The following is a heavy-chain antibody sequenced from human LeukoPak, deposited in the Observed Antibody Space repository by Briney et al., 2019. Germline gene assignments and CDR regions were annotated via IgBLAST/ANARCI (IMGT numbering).Heavy chain of an antibody. J-gene: IGHJ4*02. CDR1: GYTFTSYY. V-gene: IGHV1-46*01. D-gene: IGHD6-13*01. CDR2: INPSGGST. Sequence: ASVKVSCKASGYTFTSYYMHWVRQAPGQGLEWMGIINPSGGSTSYAQKFQGRVTMTRDMSTSTVYMELSSLRSEDTAVYYCARVIAAAGHFGYWGQGTLVTVSS. CDR3: ARVIAAAGHFGY.